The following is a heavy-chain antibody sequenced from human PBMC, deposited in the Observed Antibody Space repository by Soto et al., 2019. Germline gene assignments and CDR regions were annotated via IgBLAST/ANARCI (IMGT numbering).Heavy chain of an antibody. CDR1: GYTFTGYY. J-gene: IGHJ4*01. V-gene: IGHV1-2*02. Sequence: QVQLVQSGAEVKKPGASVKVSCKASGYTFTGYYMHWVRQAPGQGLEWMGWINPNSGGTNYAQKFQGRVSMTRDTSMSTAYMELSRLRSDDTVVYYCATPLSETRVVAAYFDYWGHGTLVTVSS. CDR3: ATPLSETRVVAAYFDY. D-gene: IGHD2-15*01. CDR2: INPNSGGT.